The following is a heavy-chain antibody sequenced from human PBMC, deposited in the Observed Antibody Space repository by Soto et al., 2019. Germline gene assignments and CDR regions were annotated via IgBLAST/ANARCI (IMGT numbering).Heavy chain of an antibody. CDR1: GYSFTSYW. D-gene: IGHD6-6*01. J-gene: IGHJ6*02. CDR2: IYPGDSDT. CDR3: ARLKEGYSSSYENYYYYYGMDV. Sequence: GESLKISCKGSGYSFTSYWIGWVRQMPGKGLEWMGIIYPGDSDTGYSPSFQGQVTISADKSISTAYLQWNSLKASDTAMYYCARLKEGYSSSYENYYYYYGMDVWGQGTTVTVSS. V-gene: IGHV5-51*01.